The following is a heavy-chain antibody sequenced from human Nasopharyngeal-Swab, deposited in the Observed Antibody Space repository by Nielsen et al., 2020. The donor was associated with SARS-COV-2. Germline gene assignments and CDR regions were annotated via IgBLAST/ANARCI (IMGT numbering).Heavy chain of an antibody. CDR3: VMAGAGNNGMDV. Sequence: SLKISCAASGFTFDDYAMHWVRQAPGKGLEWVSGISWNSGSIGYADSVKGRFTISRDNAKNSLYLQMNSLRGEDTAVYYCVMAGAGNNGMDVWGQGTTVTVSS. J-gene: IGHJ6*02. V-gene: IGHV3-9*01. CDR1: GFTFDDYA. CDR2: ISWNSGSI. D-gene: IGHD6-13*01.